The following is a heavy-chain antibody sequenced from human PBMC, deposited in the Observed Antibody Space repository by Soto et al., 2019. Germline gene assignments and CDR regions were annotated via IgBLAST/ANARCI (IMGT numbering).Heavy chain of an antibody. V-gene: IGHV5-51*01. CDR1: GYSFTSYW. Sequence: PGESLKISCKGSGYSFTSYWIGCVRQMPGKGLEWMGIIYAGDSDTRYSPSFQGQVTISADKSLSTAYLQWRSLKASDTAMYYCARLDSGSYSRRHQDNFEYWGEGTVVTISS. J-gene: IGHJ4*02. CDR3: ARLDSGSYSRRHQDNFEY. D-gene: IGHD1-26*01. CDR2: IYAGDSDT.